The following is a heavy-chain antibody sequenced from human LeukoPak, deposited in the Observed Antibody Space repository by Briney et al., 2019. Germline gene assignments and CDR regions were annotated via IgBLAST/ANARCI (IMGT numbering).Heavy chain of an antibody. CDR3: ARSSMAVAGTLDS. J-gene: IGHJ5*01. CDR1: GFTFSSYS. CDR2: ISSSSSYI. D-gene: IGHD6-19*01. Sequence: GGSLRLSCAASGFTFSSYSMSWVRQAPGKGLEWVSSISSSSSYIYYADSVEGRFTISRDNAKNSLYLQMNSLRAEDTAVSYCARSSMAVAGTLDSWGQGTLVTVSS. V-gene: IGHV3-21*01.